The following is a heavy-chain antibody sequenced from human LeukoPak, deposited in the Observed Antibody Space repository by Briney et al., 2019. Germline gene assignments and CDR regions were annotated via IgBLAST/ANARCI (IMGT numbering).Heavy chain of an antibody. Sequence: GGSLRLSCAASGFTFSNHAMSWVRQAPGKGPEWVSSISSRSTYTDYADSVKGRFTISRDNSKNTLNLQMHSLRAEDTAVYYCAKDDQGDCTSSSCYRWFDPWGQGTRVSVPS. D-gene: IGHD2-2*02. CDR2: ISSRSTYT. V-gene: IGHV3-23*01. CDR3: AKDDQGDCTSSSCYRWFDP. CDR1: GFTFSNHA. J-gene: IGHJ5*02.